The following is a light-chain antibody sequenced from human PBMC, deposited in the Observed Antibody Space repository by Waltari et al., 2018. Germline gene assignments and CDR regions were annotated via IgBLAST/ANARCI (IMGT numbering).Light chain of an antibody. CDR1: SSAVGAYKY. Sequence: QSALTQPASVTGSPGPSITISCTGTSSAVGAYKYVSWYQQHPGKAPKLILYDVTIRPSGVSSRFSGSKSGNTASLTISGLQAEDEADYHCCSYTNRKSYVFGSGTTVSVL. CDR3: CSYTNRKSYV. J-gene: IGLJ1*01. V-gene: IGLV2-14*01. CDR2: DVT.